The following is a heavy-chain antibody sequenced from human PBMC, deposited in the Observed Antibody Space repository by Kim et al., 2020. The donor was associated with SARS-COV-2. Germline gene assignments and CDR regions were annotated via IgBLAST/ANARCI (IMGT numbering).Heavy chain of an antibody. D-gene: IGHD3-22*01. Sequence: DSEKGRCNITRDNAKHSVYLHMNSMRAEDTAIYYCARFYSSGYNDAFDVWGRGTMVTVSS. J-gene: IGHJ3*01. V-gene: IGHV3-21*01. CDR3: ARFYSSGYNDAFDV.